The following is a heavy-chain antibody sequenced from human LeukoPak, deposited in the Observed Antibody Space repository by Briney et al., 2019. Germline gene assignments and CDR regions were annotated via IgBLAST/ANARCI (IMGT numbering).Heavy chain of an antibody. CDR1: GFTSSSYA. V-gene: IGHV3-30-3*01. D-gene: IGHD3-10*01. CDR2: ISYDGSNK. CDR3: ARAEPYYYGSGSYYTVND. J-gene: IGHJ4*02. Sequence: GGSLRLSCAASGFTSSSYAMHWVRQAPGKGLEWVAVISYDGSNKYYADSVKGRFTISRDNSKNTLYLQMNSLRAEDTAVYYCARAEPYYYGSGSYYTVNDWGQGTLVTVSS.